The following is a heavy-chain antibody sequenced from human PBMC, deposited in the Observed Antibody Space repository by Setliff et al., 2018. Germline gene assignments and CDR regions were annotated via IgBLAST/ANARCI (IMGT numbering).Heavy chain of an antibody. V-gene: IGHV4-34*01. CDR1: GASFSGYY. J-gene: IGHJ4*02. CDR2: IYYSGTT. CDR3: ARGRNVASRLLDS. D-gene: IGHD6-6*01. Sequence: SETLSLTCTVSGASFSGYYWSWIRQSPGKGLEWIGYIYYSGTTYYNPSLKSRVTISVDTSKNQFSLKLSSVTAADTAVYYCARGRNVASRLLDSWGQGTLVTVSS.